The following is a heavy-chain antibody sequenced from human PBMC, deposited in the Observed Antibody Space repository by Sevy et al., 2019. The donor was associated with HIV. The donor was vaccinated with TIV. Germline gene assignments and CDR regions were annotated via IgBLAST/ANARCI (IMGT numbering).Heavy chain of an antibody. Sequence: GGSLRLSCAASGFIFSHYAVHWVRQGPGKGLEWVAIMSYVGGSENYADSVKGRFTISRDNSKNTLFLQMSSLRPDDTAMYYCARLNSCGGDCYYFDYWGQGTLVTVSS. CDR2: MSYVGGSE. CDR3: ARLNSCGGDCYYFDY. V-gene: IGHV3-30-3*01. CDR1: GFIFSHYA. J-gene: IGHJ4*02. D-gene: IGHD2-21*02.